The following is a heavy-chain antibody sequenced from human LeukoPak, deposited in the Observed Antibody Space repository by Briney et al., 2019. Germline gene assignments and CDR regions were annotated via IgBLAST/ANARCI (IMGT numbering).Heavy chain of an antibody. D-gene: IGHD5-24*01. CDR1: GGSISSYY. Sequence: SETQSLTCTVSGGSISSYYWSWIRQPPGKGLEWIGYFYYSGSTSYNPSLKSRVTISVDTSKNQFSLKLSSVTAADTAVYYCARDPGDGYTPGWFDPWGQGTLVTVSS. CDR3: ARDPGDGYTPGWFDP. V-gene: IGHV4-59*01. CDR2: FYYSGST. J-gene: IGHJ5*02.